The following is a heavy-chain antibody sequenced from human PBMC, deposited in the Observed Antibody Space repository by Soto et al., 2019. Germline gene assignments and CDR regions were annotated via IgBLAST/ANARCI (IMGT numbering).Heavy chain of an antibody. CDR1: GFTFSDYY. Sequence: PGGSLRLSCAASGFTFSDYYMSWIRQAPGKGLEWVSHISRSSSYTNYADSVKGRFTISRDNTKDSLYLQMNSLRAEDTAVYYCARDPTYDYGDRSGYFDDWGQGTLVTVSS. J-gene: IGHJ4*02. CDR3: ARDPTYDYGDRSGYFDD. D-gene: IGHD4-17*01. V-gene: IGHV3-11*06. CDR2: ISRSSSYT.